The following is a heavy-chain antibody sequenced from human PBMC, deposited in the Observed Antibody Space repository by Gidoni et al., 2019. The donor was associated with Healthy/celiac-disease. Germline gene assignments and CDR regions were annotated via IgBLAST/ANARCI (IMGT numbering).Heavy chain of an antibody. J-gene: IGHJ5*02. CDR2: RKQDGSEK. CDR1: GFTFSSYW. CDR3: ARDLGSIIGEWWFDP. V-gene: IGHV3-7*03. D-gene: IGHD3-10*01. Sequence: EVQLVASGGGLVQPGGPLRLSCAASGFTFSSYWMSWVRQAPGRGREWVANRKQDGSEKYYVDSVKGRFTISRDNAKNSLYLQMNSLRAEDTAVYYCARDLGSIIGEWWFDPWGQGTLVTVSS.